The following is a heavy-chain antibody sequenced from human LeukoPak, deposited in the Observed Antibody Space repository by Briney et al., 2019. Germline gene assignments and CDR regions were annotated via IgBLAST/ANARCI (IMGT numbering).Heavy chain of an antibody. CDR3: VTFPRAAQFGSGLMHLVWLYP. D-gene: IGHD3-10*01. J-gene: IGHJ5*02. Sequence: GGSLRHLSTAPPFNFFSCLMHRVGQAPGKGLEYVSAISSNGGSTYYADSVKGRFTISRDNSKDTLYLQMSSLRAEASAVYYCVTFPRAAQFGSGLMHLVWLYPWGQGTLVTVSS. V-gene: IGHV3-64D*06. CDR1: PFNFFSCL. CDR2: ISSNGGST.